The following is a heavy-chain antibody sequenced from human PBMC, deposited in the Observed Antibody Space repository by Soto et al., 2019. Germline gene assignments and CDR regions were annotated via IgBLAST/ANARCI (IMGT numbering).Heavy chain of an antibody. V-gene: IGHV1-3*01. Sequence: QVQLVQSGAEVKKPGASVKVSCKASRYTFTSYALHWVRQAPGQRLEWMGWINPGKGDTKYSQKFQGRVTITRDTSVSTAYMELSSLRFEDTAVYYCARSLDYYYYYMDVWGKGTTVTVSS. CDR3: ARSLDYYYYYMDV. J-gene: IGHJ6*03. CDR1: RYTFTSYA. CDR2: INPGKGDT.